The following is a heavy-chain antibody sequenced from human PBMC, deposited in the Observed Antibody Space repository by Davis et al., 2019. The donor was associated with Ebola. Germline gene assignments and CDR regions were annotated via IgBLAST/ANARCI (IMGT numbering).Heavy chain of an antibody. V-gene: IGHV3-74*01. Sequence: HTGGSLRLSCAASGFIFSDYWMHWVRQAPGKGLVWVSRINGDGTITNYADSVKERFTISRDNAKNSLYLQMNSLRDEDTAVYYCASRGALGGDGDDYWGQGTLVTVSS. CDR1: GFIFSDYW. CDR2: INGDGTIT. D-gene: IGHD3-16*01. J-gene: IGHJ4*02. CDR3: ASRGALGGDGDDY.